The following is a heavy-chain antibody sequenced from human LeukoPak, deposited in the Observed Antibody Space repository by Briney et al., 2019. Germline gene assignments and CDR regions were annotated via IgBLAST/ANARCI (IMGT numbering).Heavy chain of an antibody. V-gene: IGHV4-39*01. CDR2: IYNSGST. Sequence: SETLSLTCTVSGGPISSSSYYWGWIRQPPGKGLEWIGSIYNSGSTYYNPSLKSRVTISVDTSKNQFSLKLSSVTAADTAVYYCASLTYYYDSSGYYTLRDYWGQGTLVSVSS. D-gene: IGHD3-22*01. CDR3: ASLTYYYDSSGYYTLRDY. CDR1: GGPISSSSYY. J-gene: IGHJ4*02.